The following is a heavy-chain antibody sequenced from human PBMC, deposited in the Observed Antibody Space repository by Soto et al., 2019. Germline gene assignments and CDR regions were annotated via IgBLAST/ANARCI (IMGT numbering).Heavy chain of an antibody. Sequence: ASVKVSCKASRYTFTSHYTHWVRQAPGQGLEWMGIINLSDGSTGYAQTFQGRVTMTRDTSTSTVYMELSSLRSEDTAVYYSARANTYGTYYFDYWGQGTLVTVSS. D-gene: IGHD5-18*01. CDR1: RYTFTSHY. CDR3: ARANTYGTYYFDY. CDR2: INLSDGST. V-gene: IGHV1-46*01. J-gene: IGHJ4*02.